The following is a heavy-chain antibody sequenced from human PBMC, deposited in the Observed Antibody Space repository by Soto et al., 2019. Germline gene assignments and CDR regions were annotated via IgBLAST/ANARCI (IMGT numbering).Heavy chain of an antibody. D-gene: IGHD6-19*01. CDR1: EFSFSSTG. V-gene: IGHV3-30*18. Sequence: QVQLVESGGGVVQPGRSLRLSCTTSEFSFSSTGLHWVRQAPGKGLLWVAMISHHGSAKYYVDSVRGRFTISIDNAKNALYLQMDSLRSEDTAWYSCAKDLYSDGWYDYFDPWGQGTLVTVSS. CDR2: ISHHGSAK. CDR3: AKDLYSDGWYDYFDP. J-gene: IGHJ5*02.